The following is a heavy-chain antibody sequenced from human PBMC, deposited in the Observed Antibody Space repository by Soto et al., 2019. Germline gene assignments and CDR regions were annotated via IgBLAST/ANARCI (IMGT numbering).Heavy chain of an antibody. CDR1: GSIFRGYG. V-gene: IGHV3-33*01. Sequence: GGSLRLSCAASGSIFRGYGMHWVRQAPGKGLEWVAVIRYDGSNINYADSVMGRFTISRDNSKNTLYLEMNSLRAEDTAVYYCARDGIGGTPFRGYLDYWGQGNLVTVSS. CDR3: ARDGIGGTPFRGYLDY. D-gene: IGHD2-15*01. CDR2: IRYDGSNI. J-gene: IGHJ4*02.